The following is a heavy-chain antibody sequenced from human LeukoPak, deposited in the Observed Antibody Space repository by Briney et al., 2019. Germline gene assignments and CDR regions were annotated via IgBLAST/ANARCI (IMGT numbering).Heavy chain of an antibody. CDR1: GFTFDDYG. CDR3: AREYYGSGSYYNVGY. V-gene: IGHV3-20*04. CDR2: INWNGGRT. D-gene: IGHD3-10*01. J-gene: IGHJ4*02. Sequence: GGSLRLSCAASGFTFDDYGMSWVRQAPRKGLEWDSGINWNGGRTGYADSVKGRFTISRDNAKKSLYVQMNSLRAEDTALYYCAREYYGSGSYYNVGYWGQGTLVTVSS.